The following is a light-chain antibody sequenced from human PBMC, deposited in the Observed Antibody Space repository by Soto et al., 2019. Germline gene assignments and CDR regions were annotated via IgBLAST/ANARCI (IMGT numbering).Light chain of an antibody. J-gene: IGKJ3*01. V-gene: IGKV1-12*01. CDR3: QQYGSSLFT. CDR2: AAS. Sequence: DIQMTQSPSSVSASVGDRVTITCLASQDISTWLAWYQQKPGKAPKLLIYAASSLFSGVPSRFSGSGSGTDFTLTISRLEPEDFAVYYRQQYGSSLFTFGPGNKGDI. CDR1: QDISTW.